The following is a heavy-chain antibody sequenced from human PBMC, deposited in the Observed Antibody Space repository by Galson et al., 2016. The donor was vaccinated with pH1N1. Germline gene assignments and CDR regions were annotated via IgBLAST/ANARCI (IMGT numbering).Heavy chain of an antibody. CDR3: ARDRGSTLFHNYGMDV. Sequence: CAISGESVSSTNCAWDWIRQSPSRGLEWLGRTYYRSKWYNDYAVSVQSRITINPDTSQNQPSLHLNSVTPEDTPVYYCARDRGSTLFHNYGMDVWGQGTTVIVSS. V-gene: IGHV6-1*01. CDR1: GESVSSTNCA. J-gene: IGHJ6*02. D-gene: IGHD3-10*01. CDR2: TYYRSKWYN.